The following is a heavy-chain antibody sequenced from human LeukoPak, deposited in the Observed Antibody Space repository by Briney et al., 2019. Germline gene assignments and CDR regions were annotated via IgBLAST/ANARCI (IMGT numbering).Heavy chain of an antibody. CDR1: GFTFSSYA. J-gene: IGHJ4*02. D-gene: IGHD3-9*01. CDR3: ARESVYYDILTGYSY. Sequence: GWSLRLSCAASGFTFSSYAMHWVRQAPGKGLEWVAVISYDGSNKYYADSVKGRFTISRDNSKNTLYLQMNSLRAEDTAVYYCARESVYYDILTGYSYWGQGTLVTVSS. V-gene: IGHV3-30*04. CDR2: ISYDGSNK.